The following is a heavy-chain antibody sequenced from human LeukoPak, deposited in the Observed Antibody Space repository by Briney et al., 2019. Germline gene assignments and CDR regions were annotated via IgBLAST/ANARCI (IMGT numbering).Heavy chain of an antibody. CDR2: IYTSGST. V-gene: IGHV4-4*09. Sequence: SETLSLTCTVSGGSISSYYRSWIRQPPGKGLEWIGYIYTSGSTNYNPSLKSRVTISVDTSKNQFSLKLSSVTAADTAVYYCARRTGYYYGSGSYPNYYMDVWGKGTTVTVSS. CDR1: GGSISSYY. J-gene: IGHJ6*03. CDR3: ARRTGYYYGSGSYPNYYMDV. D-gene: IGHD3-10*01.